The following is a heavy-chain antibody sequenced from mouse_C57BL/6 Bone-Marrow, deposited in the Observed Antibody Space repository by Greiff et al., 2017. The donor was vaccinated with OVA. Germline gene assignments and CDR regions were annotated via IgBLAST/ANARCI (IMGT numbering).Heavy chain of an antibody. D-gene: IGHD1-1*02. CDR1: GYTFTSYG. CDR3: AAGNGHFDY. J-gene: IGHJ2*01. Sequence: QVQLKESGAELARPGASVKLSCKASGYTFTSYGISWVKQRPGQGLEWIGEIYPRSGNTYYNEKFKGKATLTADKSSSTAYMELRSLTSEDSAVYFCAAGNGHFDYWGKGTTLTVSS. V-gene: IGHV1-81*01. CDR2: IYPRSGNT.